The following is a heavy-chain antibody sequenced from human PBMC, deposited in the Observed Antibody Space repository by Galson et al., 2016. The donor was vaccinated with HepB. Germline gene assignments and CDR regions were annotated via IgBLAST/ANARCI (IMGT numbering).Heavy chain of an antibody. V-gene: IGHV3-48*03. CDR1: GFIFRNYE. CDR3: ARGPDYYDSSGYFNFDY. Sequence: SLRLSCAASGFIFRNYEINWVRQAPGKGLEWVSHISSSGSTIYYADSVKGRFIISRDNAKNSLYLQMNSLRAEDTAVYYCARGPDYYDSSGYFNFDYWGQGTLVTVSS. J-gene: IGHJ4*02. D-gene: IGHD3-22*01. CDR2: ISSSGSTI.